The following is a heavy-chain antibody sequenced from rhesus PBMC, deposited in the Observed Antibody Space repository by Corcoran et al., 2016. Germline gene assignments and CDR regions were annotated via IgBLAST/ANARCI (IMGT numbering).Heavy chain of an antibody. J-gene: IGHJ6*01. CDR3: AKVPHFDGWYGLDP. V-gene: IGHV4-81*01. D-gene: IGHD6-31*01. CDR2: VAGDRNHA. Sequence: QVPLQGSGPRLLRPSETLSLSCSVSGVSVTAAFLSWLRPSPGKGLEWIREVAGDRNHANYNPSLEDRINLSQDTSRNQFSQKMTSLSVADTAIYYCAKVPHFDGWYGLDPWGQGVAVTGS. CDR1: GVSVTAAF.